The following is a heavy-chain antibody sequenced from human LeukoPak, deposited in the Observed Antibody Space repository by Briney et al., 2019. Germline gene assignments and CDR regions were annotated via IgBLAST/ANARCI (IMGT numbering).Heavy chain of an antibody. D-gene: IGHD3-3*01. CDR2: VRGSGGGT. J-gene: IGHJ5*01. CDR3: AKLTDQVWSGSPTNSFFS. Sequence: GSLRLSCAGSGVIFDSHALTWVWQAPGKGMGWVGTVRGSGGGTNYAAPAKGRLIISRDNPKKTLYVQMNSLMAEDATPVYFAKLTDQVWSGSPTNSFFSWGQGTQVTVSS. CDR1: GVIFDSHA. V-gene: IGHV3-23*01.